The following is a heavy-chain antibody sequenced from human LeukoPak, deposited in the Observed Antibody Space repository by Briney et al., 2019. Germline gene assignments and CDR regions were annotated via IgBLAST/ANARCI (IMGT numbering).Heavy chain of an antibody. CDR2: IRRKGQSYST. Sequence: GGSLRLSCVASGFIFSDYILDWVRQAPGKGLEWVGRIRRKGQSYSTEYAASVKDRFSISRDDSKNSLFLDMYSLKTEDTAVYHCSRDGTKSDNSGFDIGGQGTMVTVSS. CDR3: SRDGTKSDNSGFDI. CDR1: GFIFSDYI. D-gene: IGHD3-22*01. J-gene: IGHJ3*02. V-gene: IGHV3-72*01.